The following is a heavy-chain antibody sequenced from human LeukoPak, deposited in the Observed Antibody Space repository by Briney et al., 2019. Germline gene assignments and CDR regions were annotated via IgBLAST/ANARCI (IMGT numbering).Heavy chain of an antibody. D-gene: IGHD3-16*01. Sequence: PSETLSLTCTVSGGSISSYYWSWIRQPPGKGLEWIGYIYTSGSTNYNPSLKSRVTMSVDTSKNHFSLKLTSVTAADTAVYYCARSTYYDFIWEDYQNYYYYMDVWGKGTTVTVSS. CDR2: IYTSGST. CDR3: ARSTYYDFIWEDYQNYYYYMDV. CDR1: GGSISSYY. J-gene: IGHJ6*03. V-gene: IGHV4-4*09.